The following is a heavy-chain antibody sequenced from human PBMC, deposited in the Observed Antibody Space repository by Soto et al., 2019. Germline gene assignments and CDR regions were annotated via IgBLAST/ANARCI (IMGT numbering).Heavy chain of an antibody. CDR3: ARRGGGGSALDY. D-gene: IGHD3-16*01. V-gene: IGHV3-33*01. J-gene: IGHJ4*02. Sequence: QVQLVESGGGGVQPGRSLRLSWAASGFTFSSYGMHWVRQAPGKGLEWVAVIWYDGSNKYYADSVKGRFTISRDNSKNTLYLQMNSLRAEDTAVYYCARRGGGGSALDYWGQGTLVTVSS. CDR1: GFTFSSYG. CDR2: IWYDGSNK.